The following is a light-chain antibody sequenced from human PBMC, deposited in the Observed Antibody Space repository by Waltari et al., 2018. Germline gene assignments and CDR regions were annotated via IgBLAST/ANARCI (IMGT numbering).Light chain of an antibody. J-gene: IGLJ1*01. CDR2: YDS. Sequence: SYVLTQPPSVSVAPGETARITCGGDNIGSYSVHWYPQRPGQAPMLVIYYDSDRPSGCPGRFSGSNSGNTATLTISRVEAGDEAKYYCHVWHPDVDPGVFGTGTDVTVL. V-gene: IGLV3-21*04. CDR1: NIGSYS. CDR3: HVWHPDVDPGV.